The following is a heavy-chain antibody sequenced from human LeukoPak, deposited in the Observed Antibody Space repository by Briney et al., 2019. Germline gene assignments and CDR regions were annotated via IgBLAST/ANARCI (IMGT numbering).Heavy chain of an antibody. D-gene: IGHD6-19*01. V-gene: IGHV5-51*01. Sequence: GESLKISCKGSGYSFTSYWIGWVRQMPGKGLEWMGIIYPGDSNTRYSPSFQGQVIISVDRSISTAYLQWGSLKASDTAMYYCVLQGAVLNWSDPWGQGTLVTVSS. CDR3: VLQGAVLNWSDP. CDR2: IYPGDSNT. J-gene: IGHJ5*02. CDR1: GYSFTSYW.